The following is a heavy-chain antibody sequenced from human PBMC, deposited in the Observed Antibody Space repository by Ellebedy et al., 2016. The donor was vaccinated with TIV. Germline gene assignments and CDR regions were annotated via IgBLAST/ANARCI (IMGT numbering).Heavy chain of an antibody. CDR2: IYYSGST. D-gene: IGHD5-24*01. CDR1: GGSISSYY. Sequence: MPSETLSLTCTVSGGSISSYYWSWIRQPPGKGLEWIGYIYYSGSTNYNPSLKSRVTMSVDTSKNQFSLKLSSVTAADTAVHYCARGLDGYNPYYFDYWGQGTLVTVSS. CDR3: ARGLDGYNPYYFDY. V-gene: IGHV4-59*12. J-gene: IGHJ4*02.